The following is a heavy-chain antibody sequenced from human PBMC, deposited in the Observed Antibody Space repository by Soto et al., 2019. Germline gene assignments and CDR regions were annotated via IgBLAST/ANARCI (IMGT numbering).Heavy chain of an antibody. J-gene: IGHJ4*02. CDR1: GFTFSSYS. D-gene: IGHD3-10*01. V-gene: IGHV3-21*01. CDR2: ISSSSSYI. Sequence: EVQLVESGGGLVKPGGFLRLSCAASGFTFSSYSMNWVRQAPGKGLEWVSSISSSSSYIYYADSVKGRFTISRDNAKNSLYLQMNSLRAEDTAVYYCARVVSPDYYADYWGQGTLVTVSS. CDR3: ARVVSPDYYADY.